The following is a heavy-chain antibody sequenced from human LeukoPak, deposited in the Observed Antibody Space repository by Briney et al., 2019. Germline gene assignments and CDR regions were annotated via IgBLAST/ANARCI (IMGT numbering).Heavy chain of an antibody. J-gene: IGHJ4*02. D-gene: IGHD3-22*01. CDR2: ISSSGSTI. Sequence: PGGSLRLSCAASGFTFSDYYMSWLRQAPGKGLEWVSYISSSGSTIYYADSVKGRFTISRDNAKNSLYLQMNSLRAEDTAVYYCARGNYYDSSGYYPPFDYWGQGTLVTVSS. CDR3: ARGNYYDSSGYYPPFDY. V-gene: IGHV3-11*04. CDR1: GFTFSDYY.